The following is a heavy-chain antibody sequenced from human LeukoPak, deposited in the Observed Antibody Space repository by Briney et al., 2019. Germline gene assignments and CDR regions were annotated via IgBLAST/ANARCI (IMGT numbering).Heavy chain of an antibody. Sequence: AGGSLRLSCAASGFTFDDYGMSWVRHAPGGGRECLSVINWNGGSTGYADSVEGRFTISRDNAKNYLYLQMNSLRAEDTALYYCASLGGSGSTYYYYMDVWGKGTTVTVSS. CDR1: GFTFDDYG. CDR2: INWNGGST. D-gene: IGHD3-10*01. V-gene: IGHV3-20*04. CDR3: ASLGGSGSTYYYYMDV. J-gene: IGHJ6*03.